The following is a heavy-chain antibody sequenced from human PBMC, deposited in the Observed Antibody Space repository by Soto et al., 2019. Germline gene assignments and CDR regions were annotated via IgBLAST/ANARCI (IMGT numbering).Heavy chain of an antibody. CDR2: IIPIFGTA. CDR3: ARNAGGRCYYCYYGMDV. Sequence: SVKVSCKASGGTFSSYAISWVRQAPGQGLEWMGGIIPIFGTANYAQKFQGRVTITADESTSTAYMELSSLRSEDTAVYYCARNAGGRCYYCYYGMDVWGQGTTVTVSS. CDR1: GGTFSSYA. J-gene: IGHJ6*02. V-gene: IGHV1-69*13. D-gene: IGHD2-15*01.